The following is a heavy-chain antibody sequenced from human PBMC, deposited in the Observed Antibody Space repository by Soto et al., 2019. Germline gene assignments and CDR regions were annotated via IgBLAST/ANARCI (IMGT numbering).Heavy chain of an antibody. CDR3: ARRQVGATKGKSWFDS. V-gene: IGHV3-23*01. Sequence: GGSLRLSCSASGFDFSSHTMIWVRQAPGKGLEWVASIGNSGDISNYGDSVKGRFTISRDNSKNTLYLQMNSLRAEDTALYFCARRQVGATKGKSWFDSWGQGTLVTVSS. CDR1: GFDFSSHT. J-gene: IGHJ5*01. CDR2: IGNSGDIS. D-gene: IGHD1-26*01.